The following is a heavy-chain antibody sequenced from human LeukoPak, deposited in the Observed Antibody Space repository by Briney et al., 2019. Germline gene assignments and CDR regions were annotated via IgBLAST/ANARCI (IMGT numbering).Heavy chain of an antibody. D-gene: IGHD3-22*01. CDR1: GGSISSYY. CDR2: IYYSGST. V-gene: IGHV4-59*01. CDR3: ARFPILYYYDSSGPY. Sequence: SETLSFTCTVSGGSISSYYWSWIRQPPGKGLEWIGYIYYSGSTNYNPSLKSRVTISVDTSKNQFSLKLSSVTAADTAVYYCARFPILYYYDSSGPYWGQGTLVTVSS. J-gene: IGHJ4*02.